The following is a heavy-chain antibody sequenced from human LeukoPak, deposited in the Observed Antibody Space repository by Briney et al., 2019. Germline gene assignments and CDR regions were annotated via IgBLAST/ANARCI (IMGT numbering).Heavy chain of an antibody. J-gene: IGHJ4*02. D-gene: IGHD3-9*01. CDR1: GYSISSAYY. CDR3: ASSPYYDILTGYYMPGNYFDY. CDR2: IYHSGAT. V-gene: IGHV4-38-2*02. Sequence: PSETLSLTCTVSGYSISSAYYWGWVRQPPGKGLEWIAIIYHSGATYYNPSLKSRVTISVDTSKNQFSLKLSSVTAADTAVYYCASSPYYDILTGYYMPGNYFDYWGQGTLVTVSS.